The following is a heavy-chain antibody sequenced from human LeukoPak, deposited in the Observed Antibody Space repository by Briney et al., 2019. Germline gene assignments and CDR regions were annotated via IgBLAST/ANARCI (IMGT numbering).Heavy chain of an antibody. D-gene: IGHD6-25*01. CDR3: AKNIAAPGRDSYYLYGMDV. J-gene: IGHJ6*02. Sequence: GGSLRLSCAASGFIFSGYWMTWVRQAPGKGQEWVATIKQIGSDQHYVDAVKGRCTISRDNAKNSLYLQMNNLRADDTAVYYCAKNIAAPGRDSYYLYGMDVWGQGTTVTVSS. V-gene: IGHV3-7*01. CDR1: GFIFSGYW. CDR2: IKQIGSDQ.